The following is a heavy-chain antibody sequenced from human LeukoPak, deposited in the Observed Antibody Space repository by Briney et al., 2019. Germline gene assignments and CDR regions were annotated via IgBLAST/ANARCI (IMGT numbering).Heavy chain of an antibody. CDR2: ISGSGGST. CDR3: ARDLPPSGIVGAKGWFDP. D-gene: IGHD1-26*01. V-gene: IGHV3-23*01. Sequence: GGSLRLSCAASGFTFSTYAMSWVRQAPGKGLEWVSTISGSGGSTYYADSVKGRFTISRDNSKNTLYLQMNSLRAEDTAVYYCARDLPPSGIVGAKGWFDPWGQGTLVTVSS. CDR1: GFTFSTYA. J-gene: IGHJ5*02.